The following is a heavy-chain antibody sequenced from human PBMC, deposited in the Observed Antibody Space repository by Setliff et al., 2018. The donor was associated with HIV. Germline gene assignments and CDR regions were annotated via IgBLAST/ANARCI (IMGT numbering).Heavy chain of an antibody. Sequence: GGSLRLSCASSGFTFSSYAMTWVRQAPGKGLECVAVISGSGGDTYYADSVKGRFVISREKSKNTLYLQVNSLRAEDTAVYYCARVVATSDYWGQGTLVTVSS. J-gene: IGHJ4*02. CDR2: ISGSGGDT. CDR1: GFTFSSYA. D-gene: IGHD5-12*01. V-gene: IGHV3-23*01. CDR3: ARVVATSDY.